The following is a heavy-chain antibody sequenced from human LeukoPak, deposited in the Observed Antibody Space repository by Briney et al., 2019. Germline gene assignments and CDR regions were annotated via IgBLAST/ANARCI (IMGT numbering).Heavy chain of an antibody. D-gene: IGHD6-19*01. CDR1: GGSISRSGYS. CDR2: ISYSGTT. Sequence: PSGTLSLTCTVSGGSISRSGYSWAWIRQPPGKRLEWIASISYSGTTYYNPSLKSRVTISLDTSKNQFSLKLDSVTAADTAVYYCATPWGMYSSAWHEGIDYWGQGTLVIVSS. CDR3: ATPWGMYSSAWHEGIDY. V-gene: IGHV4-39*01. J-gene: IGHJ4*02.